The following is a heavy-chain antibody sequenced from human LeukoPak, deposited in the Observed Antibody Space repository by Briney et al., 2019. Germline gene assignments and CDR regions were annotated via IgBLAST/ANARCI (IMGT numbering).Heavy chain of an antibody. CDR2: INHSGST. CDR1: GGSFSGYY. J-gene: IGHJ6*02. Sequence: SETLSLTCAVYGGSFSGYYWSWIRPPPGKGLEWIGEINHSGSTNYNPSLKSRVTISVDTSKNQFSLKLSSVTAADTAVYYCARVVVVAAIPYYYYGMDVWGQGTTVTVSS. CDR3: ARVVVVAAIPYYYYGMDV. D-gene: IGHD2-15*01. V-gene: IGHV4-34*01.